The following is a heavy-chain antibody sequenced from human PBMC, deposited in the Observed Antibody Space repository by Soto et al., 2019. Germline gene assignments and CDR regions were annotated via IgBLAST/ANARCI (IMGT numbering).Heavy chain of an antibody. CDR3: AREGYGGYLFDY. CDR1: GFTFSSYA. Sequence: QVQLVESGGGVVQPGRSLRLSCAASGFTFSSYATHWVRQAPGKGLEWVAVISYDGSNKYYADSVKGRFTISRDNSKNTLYLQMNSLRAEDTAVYYCAREGYGGYLFDYWGQGTLVTVSS. CDR2: ISYDGSNK. J-gene: IGHJ4*02. V-gene: IGHV3-30-3*01. D-gene: IGHD5-12*01.